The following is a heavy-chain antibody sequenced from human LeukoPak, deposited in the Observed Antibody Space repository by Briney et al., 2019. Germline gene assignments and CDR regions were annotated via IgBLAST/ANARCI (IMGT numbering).Heavy chain of an antibody. CDR1: GLSLDTTGEG. V-gene: IGHV2-5*02. CDR3: AHRDYYYGSGSDY. CDR2: IYWDDDK. J-gene: IGHJ4*02. D-gene: IGHD3-10*01. Sequence: SGPPLVKPAQTLTLTCTLSGLSLDTTGEGVGWIRQPPGKALDWLALIYWDDDKRYSSSLRSRLTITKDTSKNVVVLTMTNMDPVDTASYFCAHRDYYYGSGSDYWGQGTLVTVSS.